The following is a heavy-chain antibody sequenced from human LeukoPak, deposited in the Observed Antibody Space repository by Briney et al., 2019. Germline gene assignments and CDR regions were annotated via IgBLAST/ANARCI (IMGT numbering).Heavy chain of an antibody. V-gene: IGHV1-69*06. CDR2: IIPIFGTA. CDR1: GGTFSSYA. D-gene: IGHD6-13*01. CDR3: ARVETESSSWYGVHYFDY. J-gene: IGHJ4*02. Sequence: SVKASRKASGGTFSSYAISWVRQAPGHGLEWMGGIIPIFGTANYAQKFQGRVTITADKSTSTAYMELSSLRSEDTAVYYCARVETESSSWYGVHYFDYWGQGTQVTVSS.